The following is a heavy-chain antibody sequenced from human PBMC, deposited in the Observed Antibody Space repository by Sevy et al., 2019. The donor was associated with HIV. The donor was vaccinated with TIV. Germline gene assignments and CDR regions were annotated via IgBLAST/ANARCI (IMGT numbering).Heavy chain of an antibody. J-gene: IGHJ6*02. Sequence: GGSLRLSCAASGFSISDYYMTWIRQAPGKGLQWISYISSSADTIYYADSVKGRFTVSRDNAKNSLYLQMTSLRAEDTAVYYCARDHVKDGDLGDYYYSAMDVWGQGTMVTVSS. V-gene: IGHV3-11*01. CDR3: ARDHVKDGDLGDYYYSAMDV. CDR2: ISSSADTI. D-gene: IGHD4-17*01. CDR1: GFSISDYY.